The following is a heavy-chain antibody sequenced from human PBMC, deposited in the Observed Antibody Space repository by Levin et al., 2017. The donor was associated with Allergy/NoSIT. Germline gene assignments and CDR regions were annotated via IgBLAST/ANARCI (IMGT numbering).Heavy chain of an antibody. CDR2: IYSGGST. Sequence: PGGSLRLSCAASGFTVSSNYMSWVRQAPGKGLEWVSVIYSGGSTYYADSVMGRFTISRDNSKNTLYLQMNSLRAEDTAVYYCARVSQSGDWDLGYFDYWGQGTLVTVSS. CDR3: ARVSQSGDWDLGYFDY. J-gene: IGHJ4*02. CDR1: GFTVSSNY. V-gene: IGHV3-53*01. D-gene: IGHD2-21*02.